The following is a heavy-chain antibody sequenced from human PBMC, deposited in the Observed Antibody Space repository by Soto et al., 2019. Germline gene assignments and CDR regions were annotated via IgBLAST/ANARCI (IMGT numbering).Heavy chain of an antibody. CDR3: ARDRDCSGGSCYVVDWFDP. V-gene: IGHV4-4*07. Sequence: QVQLQESGPGLVKPSETLSLTCTVSGGSISSYYWSWIRQPAGKGLEWIGRIYTSGSTNYNPSLKSRVTRSVETSKTQFSLKLSSVPAADTDVYYCARDRDCSGGSCYVVDWFDPWGQGTLVTVSS. D-gene: IGHD2-15*01. CDR1: GGSISSYY. J-gene: IGHJ5*02. CDR2: IYTSGST.